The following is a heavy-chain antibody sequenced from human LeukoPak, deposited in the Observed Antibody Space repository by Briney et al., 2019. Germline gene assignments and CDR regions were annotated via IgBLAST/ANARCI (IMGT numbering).Heavy chain of an antibody. CDR2: ISPNSGGT. CDR3: ARDFTGPDSGYDFWQIIREYYFDY. CDR1: GYTFTGYY. J-gene: IGHJ4*02. Sequence: GASVKVSCKASGYTFTGYYMHWVRQAPGQGLEWMGWISPNSGGTNYAQKFQGRVTMTRDTSISTAYMELSRLRSDDTAVYYCARDFTGPDSGYDFWQIIREYYFDYWGQGTLVTVSS. V-gene: IGHV1-2*02. D-gene: IGHD5-12*01.